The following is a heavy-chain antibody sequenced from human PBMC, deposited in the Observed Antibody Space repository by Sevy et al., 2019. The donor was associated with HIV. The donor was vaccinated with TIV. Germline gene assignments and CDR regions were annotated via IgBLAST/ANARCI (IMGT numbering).Heavy chain of an antibody. V-gene: IGHV1-69*10. Sequence: ASVKVSCMASGGSLSNYGMNWVRQAPGQGLEWMGGIIPRPGIANYAQKVQDRVTITADESTSTVYMDVRRLRFEDTGVYYCACARLCCDDCYFLEFWGQGTLVTVSS. D-gene: IGHD2-21*02. CDR2: IIPRPGIA. J-gene: IGHJ4*02. CDR1: GGSLSNYG. CDR3: ACARLCCDDCYFLEF.